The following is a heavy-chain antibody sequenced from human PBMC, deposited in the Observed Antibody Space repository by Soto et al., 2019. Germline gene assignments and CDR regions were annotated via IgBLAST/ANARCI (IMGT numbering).Heavy chain of an antibody. CDR1: GGSFSDYY. CDR3: AREWWSGSLIGGSL. J-gene: IGHJ4*02. Sequence: QVQLQQWGAGLLKPSETLSLTCPVNGGSFSDYYWTSIRQPPGKGLEWIGEVNHGGSTHYNPSLKSRVSISVDTSKKQFSLNLTFVTAADTAVYYCAREWWSGSLIGGSLGGEGTLVTVSS. D-gene: IGHD3-3*01. CDR2: VNHGGST. V-gene: IGHV4-34*01.